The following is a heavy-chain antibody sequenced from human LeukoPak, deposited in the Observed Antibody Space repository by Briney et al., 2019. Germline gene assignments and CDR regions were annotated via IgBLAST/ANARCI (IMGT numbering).Heavy chain of an antibody. V-gene: IGHV4-59*01. D-gene: IGHD3-3*01. CDR3: ATESYDFWSGGYYYMDV. J-gene: IGHJ6*03. CDR2: IYYSGST. Sequence: KPSETLSLTCTVSGDSITIYYWSWIRQPPGKGLEWIGYIYYSGSTNYNPSLKSRVTISVDTSKNQFSLKLSSVTAADTAVYYCATESYDFWSGGYYYMDVWGKGTTVTVSS. CDR1: GDSITIYY.